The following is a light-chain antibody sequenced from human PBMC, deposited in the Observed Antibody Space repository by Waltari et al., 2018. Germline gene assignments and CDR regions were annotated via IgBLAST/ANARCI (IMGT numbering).Light chain of an antibody. V-gene: IGLV1-44*01. CDR3: ATWDDSLNGVV. CDR2: NNN. J-gene: IGLJ2*01. Sequence: QSVLTQPPSASGTPGQRVTISCSGSSSNIGSNTVNWYQQLPGTAPKLLFYNNNQRPSGVPDRFSASKSGTSASLAIGGRQSEDEADYYCATWDDSLNGVVFGGGTKLTVL. CDR1: SSNIGSNT.